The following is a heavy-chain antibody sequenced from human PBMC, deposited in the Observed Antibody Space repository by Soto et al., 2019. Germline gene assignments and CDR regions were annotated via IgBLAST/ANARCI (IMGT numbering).Heavy chain of an antibody. J-gene: IGHJ4*02. CDR1: GFSVSSNR. D-gene: IGHD6-19*01. CDR2: ISSGGNT. V-gene: IGHV3-53*04. CDR3: ARVQSDGNGWYPFAY. Sequence: EVQLVESGGGLVQPGVSLRLSCTVSGFSVSSNRLGWVRQAPAKGLERASVISSGGNTDYADSVRCRFTISSDSTRNTVYIQITSLTPEDMAVIYWARVQSDGNGWYPFAYWGRGARVSGSS.